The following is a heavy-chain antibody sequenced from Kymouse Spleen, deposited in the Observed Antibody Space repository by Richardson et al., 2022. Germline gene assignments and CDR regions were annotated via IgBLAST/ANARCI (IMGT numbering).Heavy chain of an antibody. J-gene: IGHJ6*02. CDR1: GFTFDDYG. D-gene: IGHD3-3*01. CDR3: ARDYDFWSGPYYYYYGMDV. CDR2: INWNGGST. V-gene: IGHV3-20*d01. Sequence: EVQLVESGGGVVRPGGSLRLSCAASGFTFDDYGMSWVRQAPGKGLEWVSGINWNGGSTGYADSVKGRFTISRDNAKNSLYLQMNSLRAEDTALYYCARDYDFWSGPYYYYYGMDVWGQGTTVTVSS.